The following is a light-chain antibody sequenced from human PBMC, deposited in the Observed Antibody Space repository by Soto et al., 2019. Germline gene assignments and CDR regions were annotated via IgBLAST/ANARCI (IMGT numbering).Light chain of an antibody. CDR2: DAS. V-gene: IGKV3-11*01. CDR1: QSVSSY. CDR3: QQRSNWPPT. J-gene: IGKJ1*01. Sequence: EIVLTQSPATLSLSPGERATLSCRASQSVSSYLAWYQQKPGQAPRLLIYDASNRATGIPAMFSGSGSGTDFTLTISSLEPEDFAVYYCQQRSNWPPTFGQGTKVDIK.